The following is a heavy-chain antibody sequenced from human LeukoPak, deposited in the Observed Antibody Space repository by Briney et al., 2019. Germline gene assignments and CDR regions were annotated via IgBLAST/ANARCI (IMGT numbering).Heavy chain of an antibody. CDR2: IWYDGSNK. CDR1: GFTFSSYG. V-gene: IGHV3-33*01. Sequence: PGGSLRLSCAASGFTFSSYGMHWVRQAPGKGLEWVTVIWYDGSNKYYADSVKGRFTISRDNSKNTLYLQMNSLRAEDTAVYYCARDSYHGYNYESYFQHWGQGTLVTVSS. D-gene: IGHD5-24*01. J-gene: IGHJ1*01. CDR3: ARDSYHGYNYESYFQH.